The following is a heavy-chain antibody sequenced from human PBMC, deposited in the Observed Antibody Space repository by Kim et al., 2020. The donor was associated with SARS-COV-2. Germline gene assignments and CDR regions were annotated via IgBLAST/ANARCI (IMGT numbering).Heavy chain of an antibody. J-gene: IGHJ6*02. CDR3: ATRRPYYGGSYYYYYYGMDV. D-gene: IGHD1-26*01. CDR1: GFTFSSYG. CDR2: ISYDGSNK. V-gene: IGHV3-30*03. Sequence: GGSLRLSCAASGFTFSSYGMHWVRQAPGKGLEWVAVISYDGSNKYYADSVKGRFTISRDNSKNTLYLQMNSLRAEDTAVYYCATRRPYYGGSYYYYYYGMDVWGQGTTVTVSS.